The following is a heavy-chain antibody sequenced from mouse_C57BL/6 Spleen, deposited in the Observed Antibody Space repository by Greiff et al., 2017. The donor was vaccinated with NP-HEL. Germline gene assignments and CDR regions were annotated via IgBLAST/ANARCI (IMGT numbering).Heavy chain of an antibody. V-gene: IGHV1-53*01. Sequence: QVQLQQPGTELVKPGASVKLSCKASGYTFTSYWMHWVKQRPGQGLEWIGNINPSTGGTTYNEKYKSKATLTVDKSSSTAYMQLSSLTSGDSAVYYCAREGPYDYDGAWFAYWGQGTLVTVSA. J-gene: IGHJ3*01. CDR1: GYTFTSYW. D-gene: IGHD2-4*01. CDR2: INPSTGGT. CDR3: AREGPYDYDGAWFAY.